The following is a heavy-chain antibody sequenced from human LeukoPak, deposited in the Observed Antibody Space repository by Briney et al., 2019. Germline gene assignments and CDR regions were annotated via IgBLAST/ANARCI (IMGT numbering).Heavy chain of an antibody. Sequence: SETLTLTCAVYGGSFSGYYWSWIRQPPGKGLEWIGEINHSGSTNYNPSLKSRVTISVDTSKNQFSLKLSSVTAADTAVYYCAIHIVVVPAAKKKNWFDPWGQGTLVTVSS. CDR1: GGSFSGYY. V-gene: IGHV4-34*01. D-gene: IGHD2-2*01. CDR2: INHSGST. CDR3: AIHIVVVPAAKKKNWFDP. J-gene: IGHJ5*02.